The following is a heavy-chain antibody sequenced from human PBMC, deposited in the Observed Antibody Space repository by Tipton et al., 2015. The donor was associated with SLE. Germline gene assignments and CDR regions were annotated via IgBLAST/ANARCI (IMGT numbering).Heavy chain of an antibody. CDR1: GGSFKSFT. CDR3: ATSETTIFGVVSLSYYYYLDV. CDR2: TIPIFGTP. D-gene: IGHD3-3*01. V-gene: IGHV1-69*18. J-gene: IGHJ6*03. Sequence: QLVQSGAEVKKPGSSVKVSCKASGGSFKSFTVTWVRQAPGQGLEWMGSTIPIFGTPSYARRLQGRVTISTDESTGTAYMELSSLRSEDSAVYYCATSETTIFGVVSLSYYYYLDVWGKGTTVTVSS.